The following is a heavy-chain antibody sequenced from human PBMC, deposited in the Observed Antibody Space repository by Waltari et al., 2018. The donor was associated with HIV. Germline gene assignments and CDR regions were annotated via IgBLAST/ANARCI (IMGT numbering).Heavy chain of an antibody. J-gene: IGHJ4*02. CDR2: IYPGDSDT. V-gene: IGHV5-51*03. Sequence: VQSGAQVKKPGESLKISCKASGYSFTTYWIGWVRQLPGKGLEWMGIIYPGDSDTRYSPSFQGQVTISADKSISTAYLQWSSLQASDTAMYYCTKGMYANEDYFGYWGQGTLVTVSS. CDR1: GYSFTTYW. D-gene: IGHD2-8*01. CDR3: TKGMYANEDYFGY.